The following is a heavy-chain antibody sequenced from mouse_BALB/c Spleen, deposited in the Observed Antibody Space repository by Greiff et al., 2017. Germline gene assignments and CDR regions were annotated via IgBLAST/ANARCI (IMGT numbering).Heavy chain of an antibody. CDR3: ARKTMITTDAMDY. V-gene: IGHV1-14*01. CDR2: INPYNDGT. Sequence: QLQESGPELVKPGASVKMSCKASGYTFTSYVMHWVKQKPGQGLEWIGYINPYNDGTKYNEKFKGKATLTSDKSSSTAYMELSSLTSEDSAVYYCARKTMITTDAMDYWGQGTSVTVSS. D-gene: IGHD2-4*01. J-gene: IGHJ4*01. CDR1: GYTFTSYV.